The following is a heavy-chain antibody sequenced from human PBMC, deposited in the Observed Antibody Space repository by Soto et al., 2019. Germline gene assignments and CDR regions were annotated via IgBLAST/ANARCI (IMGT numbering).Heavy chain of an antibody. D-gene: IGHD2-2*01. CDR3: ARDDGLSSTHVKAFDL. CDR1: GFTFSRYY. J-gene: IGHJ3*01. CDR2: ISTTSSYT. Sequence: EVQLVESGGGLVEPGGSLRLSCAASGFTFSRYYLNWVRQAPGKGLEWVSSISTTSSYTHYADSLKGRFTISRVNAKKLLYLQMNSLRAEDTAVYYCARDDGLSSTHVKAFDLWCQGTKVNVSS. V-gene: IGHV3-21*02.